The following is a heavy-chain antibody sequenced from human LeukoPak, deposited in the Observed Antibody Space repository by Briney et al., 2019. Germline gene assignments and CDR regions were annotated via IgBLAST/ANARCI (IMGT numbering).Heavy chain of an antibody. Sequence: GGSLRLSCTSSGFIFSSHWMNWVRQAPGKGPEWVANVKYDGSEQYYVDSVKGRFSISRDNTKNLLYLQMNSLRVEDTAVYYCARDYGWSFANWGQGTLVTVSS. V-gene: IGHV3-7*03. CDR1: GFIFSSHW. CDR3: ARDYGWSFAN. D-gene: IGHD3-10*01. CDR2: VKYDGSEQ. J-gene: IGHJ4*02.